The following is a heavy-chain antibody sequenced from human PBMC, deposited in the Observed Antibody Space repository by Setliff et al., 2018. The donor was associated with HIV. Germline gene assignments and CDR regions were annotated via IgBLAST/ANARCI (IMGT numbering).Heavy chain of an antibody. V-gene: IGHV3-48*01. CDR1: GVTFSSAQ. CDR3: ARDRPNWAMDY. J-gene: IGHJ4*02. CDR2: ISYGSRAI. Sequence: GGSLRLSCVASGVTFSSAQMNWVRQAPGKGLEWVSYISYGSRAIYYADSVKGRFTVSRDDAKNSVYLHMSNLTAEDTAVYYCARDRPNWAMDYWGQGTLVTVSS. D-gene: IGHD7-27*01.